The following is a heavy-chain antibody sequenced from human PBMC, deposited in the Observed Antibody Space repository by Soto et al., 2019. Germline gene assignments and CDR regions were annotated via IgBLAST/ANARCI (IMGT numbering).Heavy chain of an antibody. CDR1: GVSISSSQW. Sequence: QVQLQESGPGLVKPSGTLSLTCAVSGVSISSSQWWSWVRQPPGKGLEWVGEIYHNERTNYNPSLTSRLTMSLDKSKNQVSLKRSSVTAADTATYYCGTTKDYFYGVDVWGQATTVTVSS. CDR3: GTTKDYFYGVDV. CDR2: IYHNERT. V-gene: IGHV4-4*02. J-gene: IGHJ6*02.